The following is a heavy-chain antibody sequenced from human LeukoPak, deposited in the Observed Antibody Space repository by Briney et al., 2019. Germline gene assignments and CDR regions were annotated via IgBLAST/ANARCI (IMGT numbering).Heavy chain of an antibody. V-gene: IGHV3-7*01. Sequence: GGSLRLSCAASGFTFSNYWMNWVRQAPGRGLEWVANIKEDGSEKNYVDSVKCRFTSSRDNAKNSLFLQMNNVRAEDTAMYYCARVGRSSSTCRYWGRGTPVTVSS. CDR1: GFTFSNYW. CDR3: ARVGRSSSTCRY. CDR2: IKEDGSEK. D-gene: IGHD2-2*01. J-gene: IGHJ4*02.